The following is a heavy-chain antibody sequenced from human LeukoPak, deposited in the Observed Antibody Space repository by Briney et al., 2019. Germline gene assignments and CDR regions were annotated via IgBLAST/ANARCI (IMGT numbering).Heavy chain of an antibody. CDR1: GYSFTYFP. CDR3: ASGDYYEPGIITGEFDS. Sequence: ASVKVSCKTSGYSFTYFPMHWVRQAPGQRLEWMGWINAGSGATSFSQKFQGRVTITRDTSASTAYMELGSLRAEDTAVSYCASGDYYEPGIITGEFDSWGQGTLVPLSS. J-gene: IGHJ4*02. D-gene: IGHD3-16*01. CDR2: INAGSGAT. V-gene: IGHV1-3*01.